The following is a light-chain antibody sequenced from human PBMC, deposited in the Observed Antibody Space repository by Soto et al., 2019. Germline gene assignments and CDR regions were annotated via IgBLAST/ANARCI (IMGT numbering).Light chain of an antibody. J-gene: IGLJ2*01. CDR2: YDD. CDR3: ATWDDSLHGVV. CDR1: SANIGNNA. Sequence: QSVLAQPPSVSEAPRQRVTISCSGNSANIGNNAVNWYQQFPGKSPRLLIYYDDLWASGISDRFSGSKSGTSASLAISGLQSEDEAHYYCATWDDSLHGVVFGGGTKVTVL. V-gene: IGLV1-36*01.